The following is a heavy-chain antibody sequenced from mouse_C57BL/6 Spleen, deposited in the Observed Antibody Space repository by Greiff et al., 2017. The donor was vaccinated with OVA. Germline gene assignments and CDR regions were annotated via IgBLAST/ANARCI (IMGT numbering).Heavy chain of an antibody. V-gene: IGHV1-82*01. CDR2: IYPGDGDT. CDR3: ERGTEQALYYYAMDY. Sequence: QVQLQQSGPELVKPGASVKISCKASGYAFSSSWMNWVKQRPGKGLEWIGRIYPGDGDTNYNGKFKGKATLTADKSSSTAYMQLSSLTSEDSAVYVCERGTEQALYYYAMDYWGQGTSVTVSS. J-gene: IGHJ4*01. CDR1: GYAFSSSW. D-gene: IGHD3-3*01.